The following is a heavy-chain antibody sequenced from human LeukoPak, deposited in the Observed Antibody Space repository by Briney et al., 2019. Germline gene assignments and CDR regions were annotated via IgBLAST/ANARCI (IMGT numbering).Heavy chain of an antibody. CDR3: VRGNGYTFFDY. J-gene: IGHJ4*02. Sequence: SGPALVKPTQTLTLTCTFSGFSLTTSGMCVSWIRQPPGKALEWLAHIDWDDDIYYRTSLKTRLTISKDTSKNQVVLTMTNMDPVDTATYYRVRGNGYTFFDYWGQGTLVTVSS. V-gene: IGHV2-70*01. CDR1: GFSLTTSGMC. CDR2: IDWDDDI. D-gene: IGHD5-24*01.